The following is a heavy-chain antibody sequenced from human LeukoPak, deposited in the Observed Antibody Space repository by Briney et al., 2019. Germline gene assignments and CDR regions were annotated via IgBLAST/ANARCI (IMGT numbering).Heavy chain of an antibody. CDR1: GGSISSGGYS. CDR2: IYHSGST. Sequence: PSETLSLTCAVSGGSISSGGYSWSWIRQPPGKGLEWIGYIYHSGSTYYNPSLKSRVTISVDRSKNQFSLKLSSVTAADTAVYYCARGYAPPAAGFDNWGQGTLVTVSS. J-gene: IGHJ4*02. CDR3: ARGYAPPAAGFDN. D-gene: IGHD3-16*01. V-gene: IGHV4-30-2*01.